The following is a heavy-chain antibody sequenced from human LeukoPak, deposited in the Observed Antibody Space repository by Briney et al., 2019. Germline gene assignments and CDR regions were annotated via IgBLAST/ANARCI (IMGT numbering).Heavy chain of an antibody. CDR3: ARDTTSGPTLED. D-gene: IGHD2-2*01. V-gene: IGHV4-59*01. J-gene: IGHJ4*02. Sequence: SETLSLTCTVSGGSINSYYWSWIRQPPGKGLEWIGNLYYSGTTHYNPSLKSRVTISVDKSKNQFSLNLSSVTAADTAVYYCARDTTSGPTLEDWGQGTLVTVSS. CDR2: LYYSGTT. CDR1: GGSINSYY.